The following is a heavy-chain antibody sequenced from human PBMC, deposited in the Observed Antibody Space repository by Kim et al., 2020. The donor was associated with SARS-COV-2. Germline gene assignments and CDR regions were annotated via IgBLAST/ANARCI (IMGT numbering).Heavy chain of an antibody. CDR2: AYYSRST. D-gene: IGHD3-10*01. J-gene: IGHJ6*02. CDR1: GGSISSGGYY. CDR3: ASEGITMLRGVRYGMDV. V-gene: IGHV4-31*03. Sequence: SETLSLTCTVSGGSISSGGYYWSWLPQYPGKGLEWTGYAYYSRSTYYNPSPKSRVTITVDTSKNQFSLKLSSVTAADTAVYYCASEGITMLRGVRYGMDVWSEGTTVSVP.